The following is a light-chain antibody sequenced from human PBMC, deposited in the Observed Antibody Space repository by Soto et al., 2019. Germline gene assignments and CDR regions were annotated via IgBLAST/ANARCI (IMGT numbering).Light chain of an antibody. CDR3: SSYTSGSSPYV. CDR2: EVS. CDR1: RSDVGNYNY. J-gene: IGLJ1*01. Sequence: QSALTQPASVSGSPGQSITISCTGTRSDVGNYNYVSWYQQHPGKAPKLMIYEVSNRPSGVSNRFSGSKSGNTASLTISGLQAEDEADYYCSSYTSGSSPYVFGTGTKLTVL. V-gene: IGLV2-14*01.